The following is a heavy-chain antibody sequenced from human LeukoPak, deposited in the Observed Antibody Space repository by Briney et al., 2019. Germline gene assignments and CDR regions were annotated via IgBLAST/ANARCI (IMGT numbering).Heavy chain of an antibody. CDR1: GFTFSSYS. Sequence: PGGSLRLSCAASGFTFSSYSMNWVRQAPGKGLEWVSSISSSSSYIYYADSVKGRFTISRDNAKNSLYLQMNSLRAEDTAVYYCATAPHNYYYYYMDVWGKGTTVTVSS. V-gene: IGHV3-21*01. CDR2: ISSSSSYI. J-gene: IGHJ6*03. CDR3: ATAPHNYYYYYMDV.